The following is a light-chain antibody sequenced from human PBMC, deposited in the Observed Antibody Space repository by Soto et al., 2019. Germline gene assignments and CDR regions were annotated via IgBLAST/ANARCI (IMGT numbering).Light chain of an antibody. CDR1: QSLLYSSNNKNY. CDR3: SQYYTPLRT. V-gene: IGKV4-1*01. CDR2: WAS. J-gene: IGKJ4*01. Sequence: DIVMTQSPDSLAGSLGERATINCKSSQSLLYSSNNKNYLAWYQQKAGQPPKLLIYWASTRESGVPDRFSGSGSGTDFTLTISSLQAEDVATYYCSQYYTPLRTFGGGTKVDIK.